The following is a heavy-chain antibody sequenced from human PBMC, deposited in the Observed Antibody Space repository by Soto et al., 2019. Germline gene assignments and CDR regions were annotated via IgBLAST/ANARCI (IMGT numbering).Heavy chain of an antibody. CDR1: AFTFCNCP. CDR3: ARETRGMDV. V-gene: IGHV3-30*04. CDR2: TSDDGSNK. Sequence: GGSLRLSCAASAFTFCNCPMNWGRQAPGKRLQSVALTSDDGSNKYCPHSVKGRFRMSRDNSKNTVALHMNSLRPEDTAVYFCARETRGMDVCRRGTTFSV. J-gene: IGHJ6*02.